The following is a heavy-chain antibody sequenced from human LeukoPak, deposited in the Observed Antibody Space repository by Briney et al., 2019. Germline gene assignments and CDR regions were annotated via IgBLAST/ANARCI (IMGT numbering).Heavy chain of an antibody. CDR1: GFTFSNYP. Sequence: GGSLRLSCIASGFTFSNYPIYWVRQAPGKGLEYVSAVDNNGGTTHYAESVKGRSIISRDNPKNTVHLQMGSLRPEDMAIYYCARVNGTMYQYYGMDVWGQGTAVSVSS. D-gene: IGHD1-26*01. CDR3: ARVNGTMYQYYGMDV. V-gene: IGHV3-64*02. CDR2: VDNNGGTT. J-gene: IGHJ6*02.